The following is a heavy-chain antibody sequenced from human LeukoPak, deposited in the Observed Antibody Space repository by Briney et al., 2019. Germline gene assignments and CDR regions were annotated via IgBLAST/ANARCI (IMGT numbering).Heavy chain of an antibody. CDR1: GFTLSNKY. CDR3: ARDRGVGTNLGFDY. J-gene: IGHJ4*02. D-gene: IGHD1-26*01. Sequence: PGGSLRLSCAASGFTLSNKYMSWVRQAPGKGLEWVSVIYSGGSTYYADSVKGRFTISRDNSKSTIYLQMNSLRAEDTAVYYCARDRGVGTNLGFDYWGQGTLVTVSS. CDR2: IYSGGST. V-gene: IGHV3-53*01.